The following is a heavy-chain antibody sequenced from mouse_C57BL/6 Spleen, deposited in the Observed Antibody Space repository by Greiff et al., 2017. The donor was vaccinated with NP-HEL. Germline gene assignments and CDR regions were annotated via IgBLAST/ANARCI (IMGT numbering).Heavy chain of an antibody. CDR1: GFTFSDYY. V-gene: IGHV5-16*01. D-gene: IGHD1-1*01. CDR2: INYDGSST. J-gene: IGHJ1*03. Sequence: EVKLVESEGGLVQPGSSMKLSCTASGFTFSDYYMAWVRQVPEKGLEWVANINYDGSSTYYLDSLKSRFIISRDNAKNILYLQMSSLKSEDTATYYCAKPNSSYVSYWYFDVWGTGTTVTVSS. CDR3: AKPNSSYVSYWYFDV.